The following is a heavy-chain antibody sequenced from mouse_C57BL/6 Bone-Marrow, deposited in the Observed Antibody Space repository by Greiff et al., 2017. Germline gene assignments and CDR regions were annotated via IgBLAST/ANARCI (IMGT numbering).Heavy chain of an antibody. V-gene: IGHV5-4*01. D-gene: IGHD1-1*01. CDR1: GFTFSSYA. Sequence: EVKLVESGGGLVKPGGSLKLSCAASGFTFSSYAMSWVRQTPEKRLEWVATISDGGSYTYYPDNVKGRFTISRDNAKNNLYRQMSHLKSEDTAMYYCARDEDYYGSSSWFAYWGQGTLVTVSA. CDR2: ISDGGSYT. J-gene: IGHJ3*01. CDR3: ARDEDYYGSSSWFAY.